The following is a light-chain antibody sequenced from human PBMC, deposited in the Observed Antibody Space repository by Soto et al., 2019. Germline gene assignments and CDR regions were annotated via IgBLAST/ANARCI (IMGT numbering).Light chain of an antibody. Sequence: DIQLTQSPSFLSASVGDRVTITCRASQGISSYLAWYQQKPGKAPKLLIYAASTLETGVPSRFSGSGSGTEFTLTISTLQPDDFATYYCQHYASFSGTFGQGTKVDIK. CDR1: QGISSY. V-gene: IGKV1-9*01. CDR3: QHYASFSGT. J-gene: IGKJ1*01. CDR2: AAS.